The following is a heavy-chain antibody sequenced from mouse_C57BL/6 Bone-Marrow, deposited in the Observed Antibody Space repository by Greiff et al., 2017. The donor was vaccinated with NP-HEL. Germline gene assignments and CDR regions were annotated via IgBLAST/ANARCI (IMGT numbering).Heavy chain of an antibody. J-gene: IGHJ3*01. Sequence: DVKLQESGAELVRPGASVKLSCTASGFNIKDDYMHWVKQRPEQGLEWIGWIDPENGDTEYASKFQGKATITADTSSNTAYLQLSSLTSEDTAVYYCTTLDWFAYWGQGTLVTVSA. V-gene: IGHV14-4*01. CDR1: GFNIKDDY. CDR2: IDPENGDT. CDR3: TTLDWFAY.